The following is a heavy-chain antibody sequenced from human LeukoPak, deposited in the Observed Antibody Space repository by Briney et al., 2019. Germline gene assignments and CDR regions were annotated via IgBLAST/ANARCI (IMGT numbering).Heavy chain of an antibody. D-gene: IGHD6-6*01. CDR3: VREYSSSSGRAFDI. V-gene: IGHV3-74*01. CDR2: ISTDGSST. J-gene: IGHJ3*02. Sequence: GGSLRLSCAASGFTFSSYWMHWVRQGPGKGLVWVSRISTDGSSTNSADSVKGRFTISRDNAKNTLYLQMNSLRAEDTAVYYCVREYSSSSGRAFDIWGQGTMVT. CDR1: GFTFSSYW.